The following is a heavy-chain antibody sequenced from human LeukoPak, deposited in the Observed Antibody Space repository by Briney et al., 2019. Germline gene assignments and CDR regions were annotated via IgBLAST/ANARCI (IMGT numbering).Heavy chain of an antibody. V-gene: IGHV3-48*01. D-gene: IGHD2-15*01. CDR2: ISTSSITK. Sequence: PSGGSLRLSCAASGFTFSTYSMSWVRQAPGKGPEWLSYISTSSITKYYADSVKGRFTISRDDAKNSLSLQMNSLRADDTAVYYCAKEMGFCSGGSCYRWFDSWGQGTLVTVSS. J-gene: IGHJ5*01. CDR3: AKEMGFCSGGSCYRWFDS. CDR1: GFTFSTYS.